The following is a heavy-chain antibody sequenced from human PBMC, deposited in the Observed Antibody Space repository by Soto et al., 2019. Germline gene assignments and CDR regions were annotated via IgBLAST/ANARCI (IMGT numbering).Heavy chain of an antibody. Sequence: QVQLVQSGAEVKKPGSSVKVSCKASGGTFSRYAISWVRQAPGQGLEWMGGIIPILGTANYAERFQGRVTINADESTSTAYMDMSSLRSEDTSVYYCARVGATRPDYHYYGMDVWGQGTTVTVSS. D-gene: IGHD1-26*01. CDR3: ARVGATRPDYHYYGMDV. V-gene: IGHV1-69*01. J-gene: IGHJ6*02. CDR2: IIPILGTA. CDR1: GGTFSRYA.